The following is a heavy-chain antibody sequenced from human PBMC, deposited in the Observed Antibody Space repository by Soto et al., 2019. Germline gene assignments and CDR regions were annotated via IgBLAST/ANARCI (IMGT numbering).Heavy chain of an antibody. CDR3: ASLLPSGYGGSGADY. V-gene: IGHV4-61*01. CDR2: IYYSGST. CDR1: GGSVSSGSYY. Sequence: QVQLQESGPGLVKPSETLSLTCTVSGGSVSSGSYYWSCIRQPPGKGREGIGYIYYSGSTNYNPSLKSRVTISVDTSKNKCALKLSSVTAADTAVYYCASLLPSGYGGSGADYWGKGTLVTVSS. D-gene: IGHD5-12*01. J-gene: IGHJ4*02.